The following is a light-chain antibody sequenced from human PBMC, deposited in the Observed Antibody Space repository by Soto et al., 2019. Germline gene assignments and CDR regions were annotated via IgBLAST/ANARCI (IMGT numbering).Light chain of an antibody. CDR2: DAS. CDR3: QQYDNLPPLT. CDR1: QEISNY. Sequence: DIQMTQSTSSLSASVGDRVTITCQASQEISNYLNWYQQKPGKAPKLLIYDASNLETGVPSRFSPSGSGTDFTFTISSLQPEDIATYYCQQYDNLPPLTFGGGTKVEIK. V-gene: IGKV1-33*01. J-gene: IGKJ4*01.